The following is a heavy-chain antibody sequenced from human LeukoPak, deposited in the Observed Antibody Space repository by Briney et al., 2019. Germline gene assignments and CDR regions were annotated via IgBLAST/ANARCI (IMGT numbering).Heavy chain of an antibody. CDR2: ISAYNGNT. J-gene: IGHJ5*02. D-gene: IGHD3-10*01. Sequence: GASVKVSCKASGYTFTSYGISWVRQAPGQGLEWMGWISAYNGNTNYAQKLQGRVTMTTDTSTSTAYMELRSLRSDDTAVYCCAGVAGYYGPSGWFDPWGQGTLVTVSS. CDR3: AGVAGYYGPSGWFDP. CDR1: GYTFTSYG. V-gene: IGHV1-18*01.